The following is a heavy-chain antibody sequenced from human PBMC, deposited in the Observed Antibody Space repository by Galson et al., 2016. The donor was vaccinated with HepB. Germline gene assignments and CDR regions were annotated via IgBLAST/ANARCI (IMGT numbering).Heavy chain of an antibody. Sequence: ATLSLTCSVSGGSIGSYYWNWIRQPPGKGLEWIGYMYYRGNTNYNASLKSRVSLSLDTSKNQFSLKLTSVTAADTAVYYCARGEWQARSLYFYRMDVWGQGITVIVSS. V-gene: IGHV4-59*01. CDR2: MYYRGNT. J-gene: IGHJ6*02. CDR3: ARGEWQARSLYFYRMDV. D-gene: IGHD3-3*01. CDR1: GGSIGSYY.